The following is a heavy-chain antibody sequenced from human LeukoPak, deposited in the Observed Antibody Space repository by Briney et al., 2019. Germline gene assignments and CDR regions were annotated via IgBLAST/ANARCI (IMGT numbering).Heavy chain of an antibody. Sequence: PGGSLRLSCAASGLSSSSFAMSWVRQGPARGLEWVSSIRGSGETFYADSVKGRFTLSSDSSRNTVYFQLNNLRVEDTAIYYCAKASWVSSTDAVRWGQGTLVTVSS. J-gene: IGHJ4*02. CDR2: IRGSGET. D-gene: IGHD3-16*01. CDR3: AKASWVSSTDAVR. CDR1: GLSSSSFA. V-gene: IGHV3-23*01.